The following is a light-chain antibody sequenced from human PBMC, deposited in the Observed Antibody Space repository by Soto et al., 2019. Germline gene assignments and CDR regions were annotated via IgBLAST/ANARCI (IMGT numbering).Light chain of an antibody. CDR3: QSYESSRSGWI. V-gene: IGLV1-40*01. Sequence: QSVLTQPPSVSGAPGQRVTISCTGSSSNIGAGYEVHWYQQIPGTAPKLLIYGNTNRPSGVPDRFSASKSGTSASLAITGLQAEDEADYYCQSYESSRSGWIFGGGTRVTVL. CDR1: SSNIGAGYE. CDR2: GNT. J-gene: IGLJ2*01.